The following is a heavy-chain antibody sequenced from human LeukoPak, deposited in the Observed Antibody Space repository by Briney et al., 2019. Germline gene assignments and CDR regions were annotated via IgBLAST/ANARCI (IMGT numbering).Heavy chain of an antibody. CDR2: IYSGGST. J-gene: IGHJ4*02. CDR1: GFTVTSNY. Sequence: GGSLRLSCAASGFTVTSNYMSWVRQAPGEGLEWVSVIYSGGSTYYADSVKGRFTISRDNCKNTLYLQMNSLRAEDTAVYYCASSIAAAGTHLDYWGQGTLVTVSS. CDR3: ASSIAAAGTHLDY. D-gene: IGHD6-13*01. V-gene: IGHV3-53*01.